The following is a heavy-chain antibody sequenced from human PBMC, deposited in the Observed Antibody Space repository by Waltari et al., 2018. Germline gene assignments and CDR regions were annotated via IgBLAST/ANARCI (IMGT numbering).Heavy chain of an antibody. J-gene: IGHJ3*02. CDR2: IYYSGST. Sequence: QLQLQESGPGLVKPSETLSLTCTVSGGSISSSSYYWGWIRQPPGKGLEWIGSIYYSGSTYYNPSLKSRVTISVDTSKNQFSLKLSSVTAADTAVYYCARSSSSWYPRADAFGIWGQGTMVTVSS. V-gene: IGHV4-39*01. CDR3: ARSSSSWYPRADAFGI. D-gene: IGHD6-13*01. CDR1: GGSISSSSYY.